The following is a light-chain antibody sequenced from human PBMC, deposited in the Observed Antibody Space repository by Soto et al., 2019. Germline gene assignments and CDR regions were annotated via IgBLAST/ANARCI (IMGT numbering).Light chain of an antibody. V-gene: IGLV2-14*01. CDR3: SSYTSSSTQYV. CDR2: DVS. Sequence: QSALTQPASVSGSPGQSITISCTGTSSDVGGYNYVSWYQQHPGKAPKLMIYDVSNRPSGVSNRFSGSKSGNTASLTISGLKAEDEADYYCSSYTSSSTQYVFGTGTKVTAL. J-gene: IGLJ1*01. CDR1: SSDVGGYNY.